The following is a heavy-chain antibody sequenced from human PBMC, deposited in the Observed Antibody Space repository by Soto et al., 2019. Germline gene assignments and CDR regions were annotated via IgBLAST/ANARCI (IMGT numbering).Heavy chain of an antibody. D-gene: IGHD1-1*01. J-gene: IGHJ6*02. V-gene: IGHV3-30-3*01. Sequence: QVQLVESGGGVVQPGRSLRLSCAASEFTFSNNAMDWVRQAPGKGLEWVAVISYDGSNKYIAESVKGRFTISRDNSKNTLFLQMNSLRAEDTAVYYCARGTTTSAFSAMDVWGQGTTVTVSS. CDR1: EFTFSNNA. CDR3: ARGTTTSAFSAMDV. CDR2: ISYDGSNK.